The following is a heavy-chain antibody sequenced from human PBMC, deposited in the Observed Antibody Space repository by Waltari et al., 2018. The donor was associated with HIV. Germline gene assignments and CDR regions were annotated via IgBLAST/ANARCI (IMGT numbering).Heavy chain of an antibody. Sequence: QLQLQESGPGLVKPSETLSLTCTVSGGSISISSYCWGWIRQSPGKGLEWIGSMYYSGITYYNPSLSSRVNISVDTSKNQFSLRLTSVTAADAAVYYCARQSGSSHYHYGLDVWGQGTTVTVSS. J-gene: IGHJ6*02. CDR1: GGSISISSYC. D-gene: IGHD6-6*01. CDR2: MYYSGIT. CDR3: ARQSGSSHYHYGLDV. V-gene: IGHV4-39*01.